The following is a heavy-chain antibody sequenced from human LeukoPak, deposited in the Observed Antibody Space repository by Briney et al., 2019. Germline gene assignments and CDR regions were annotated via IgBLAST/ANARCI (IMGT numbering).Heavy chain of an antibody. Sequence: SETLSLTCTVSGGSITSNYDWGWIRQPPGKGLEWIGNIYYSGITYHNPSLKSRVTMSVDTSKSQLSLKLSSVTAADTAVYYCARTGYTGYDFDYWGQGTLVTVSS. D-gene: IGHD5-12*01. V-gene: IGHV4-39*01. J-gene: IGHJ4*02. CDR1: GGSITSNYD. CDR3: ARTGYTGYDFDY. CDR2: IYYSGIT.